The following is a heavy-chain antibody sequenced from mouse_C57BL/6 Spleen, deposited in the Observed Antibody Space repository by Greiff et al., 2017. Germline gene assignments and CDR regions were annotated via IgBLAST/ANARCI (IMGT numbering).Heavy chain of an antibody. J-gene: IGHJ4*01. Sequence: VQLQQSDAELVKPGASVKISCKVSGYTFTDHTIHWMKQRPEQGLEWIGYIYPRDGSTKYNEKFKGKATLTADKSSSTAYMQLNSLTSEDSAVYFCARWGDGYYYYYAMDYWGQGTSVTVSS. V-gene: IGHV1-78*01. CDR2: IYPRDGST. CDR1: GYTFTDHT. CDR3: ARWGDGYYYYYAMDY. D-gene: IGHD2-3*01.